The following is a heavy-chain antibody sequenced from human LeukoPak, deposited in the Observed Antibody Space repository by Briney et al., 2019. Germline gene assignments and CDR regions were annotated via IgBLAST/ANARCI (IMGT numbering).Heavy chain of an antibody. J-gene: IGHJ6*03. D-gene: IGHD1-26*01. CDR3: ARVATGATTSNYFYYYMDV. V-gene: IGHV3-21*01. CDR2: ITSTGAYI. CDR1: GFTFGLYT. Sequence: GGSLRLSCDASGFTFGLYTITWVPQAPGKGLEWVSSITSTGAYINYADSVKGRFTITRDNAKNSLYLQMDSLRAEDTAVYYCARVATGATTSNYFYYYMDVWGRGTTVTVSS.